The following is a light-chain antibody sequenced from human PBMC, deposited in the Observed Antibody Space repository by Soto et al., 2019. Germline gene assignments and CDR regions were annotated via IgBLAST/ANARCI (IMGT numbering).Light chain of an antibody. CDR2: DAS. CDR3: QQRSIWPPVIT. V-gene: IGKV3-11*01. CDR1: QSFSSY. J-gene: IGKJ5*01. Sequence: EIVLTQSPATLSLSPGERATLSCRASQSFSSYLAWYQQKPGQAPRLIIYDASKRATDIPARFSGRVSGTDFTLTISSLEPEDFAVYYCQQRSIWPPVITFGQGTRLEIK.